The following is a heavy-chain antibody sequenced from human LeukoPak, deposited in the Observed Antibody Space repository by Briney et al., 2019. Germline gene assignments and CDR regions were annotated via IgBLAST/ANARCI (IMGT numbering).Heavy chain of an antibody. V-gene: IGHV4-39*01. Sequence: SETLSLTCTVSGGSISSSSYYWGWIRQPPGKGLEWIGSIYYSGSTYYNPSLKSRVTISVDTSKNQFSLKLSSVTATDTAVYYCARGIYSSGWYYFDYWGQGTLVTVSS. CDR1: GGSISSSSYY. CDR3: ARGIYSSGWYYFDY. J-gene: IGHJ4*02. D-gene: IGHD6-19*01. CDR2: IYYSGST.